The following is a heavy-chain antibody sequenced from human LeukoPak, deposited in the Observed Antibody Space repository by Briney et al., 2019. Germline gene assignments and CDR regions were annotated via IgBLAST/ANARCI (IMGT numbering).Heavy chain of an antibody. Sequence: GGSLRLSCAASGFTFSSYGMHWVRQAPGKGLEWVAVISYDGSNKYYADSVKGRFTISRDNSKNTLYLQMNSLKTEDTAVYYCTTDLIPIKYSSSSPDYWGQGTLVTVSS. J-gene: IGHJ4*02. V-gene: IGHV3-30*03. CDR1: GFTFSSYG. D-gene: IGHD6-6*01. CDR2: ISYDGSNK. CDR3: TTDLIPIKYSSSSPDY.